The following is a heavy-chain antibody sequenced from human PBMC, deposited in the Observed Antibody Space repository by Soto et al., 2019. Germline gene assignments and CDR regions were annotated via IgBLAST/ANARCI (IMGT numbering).Heavy chain of an antibody. J-gene: IGHJ6*02. CDR2: INSDGSST. D-gene: IGHD6-13*01. Sequence: GGSLRLSCAASGFAFSSYWMHWVRQAPGKGLVWVSRINSDGSSTSYADSVKGRFAISRDNAKNTLYLQMNSLRAEDTAVYYCARDSSSWYRAGWLVPVGGCYYYYGMDVWGQGTTVTVSS. V-gene: IGHV3-74*01. CDR3: ARDSSSWYRAGWLVPVGGCYYYYGMDV. CDR1: GFAFSSYW.